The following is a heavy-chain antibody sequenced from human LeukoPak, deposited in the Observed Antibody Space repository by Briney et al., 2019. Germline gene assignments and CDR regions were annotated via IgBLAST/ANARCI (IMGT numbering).Heavy chain of an antibody. CDR3: ARDTFLGMGNH. D-gene: IGHD1-26*01. Sequence: PGGSLRLSCTASGFTISAYWMHWVRHPPGKGLVWVSRINVDGSDSRYADSVKGRFTISRDNAKNTLYLQMNSLRDEDTAVYYCARDTFLGMGNHWGQGTLVTVSS. CDR2: INVDGSDS. CDR1: GFTISAYW. V-gene: IGHV3-74*01. J-gene: IGHJ5*02.